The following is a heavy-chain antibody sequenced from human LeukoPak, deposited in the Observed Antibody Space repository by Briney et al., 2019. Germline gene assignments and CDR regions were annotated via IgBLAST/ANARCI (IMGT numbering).Heavy chain of an antibody. CDR3: ARGRVSSSTWYSTYYYYFYMDV. Sequence: GGSLRLSCAASGFTFSDYNMRWIRQAPGKGLEWVSSISRSGSTKYYADSVKGRFTISRDNAKNSLFLQMNSLRAEDTAVYYCARGRVSSSTWYSTYYYYFYMDVWGKGTTVTVSS. CDR1: GFTFSDYN. D-gene: IGHD4-11*01. J-gene: IGHJ6*03. V-gene: IGHV3-11*01. CDR2: ISRSGSTK.